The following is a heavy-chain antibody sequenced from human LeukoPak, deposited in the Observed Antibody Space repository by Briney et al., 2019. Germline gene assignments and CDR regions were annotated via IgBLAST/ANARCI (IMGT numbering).Heavy chain of an antibody. J-gene: IGHJ4*02. D-gene: IGHD1-26*01. CDR2: INPNSGGT. V-gene: IGHV1-2*02. CDR3: ARAVRTVGATRRIDY. Sequence: ASVKVSCKASGYTFTGYYMHWVRQAPGQGLEWMGWINPNSGGTNNAQKFQGRVTMTRDTSISTAYMELSRLRSDDTAVYYGARAVRTVGATRRIDYWGQGTLVTVSS. CDR1: GYTFTGYY.